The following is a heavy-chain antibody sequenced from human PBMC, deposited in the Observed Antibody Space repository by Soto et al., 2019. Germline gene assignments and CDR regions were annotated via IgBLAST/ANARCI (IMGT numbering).Heavy chain of an antibody. Sequence: GGSLRLSCAASGFTFSSYSMNWVRQAPGKGLEWVSSISSSGNYIYSADSVKGRFTISRDNTKSSLNLQMNSLRAEDTAVYYCARTGRWLQFEDYWGQGTLVTVSS. CDR1: GFTFSSYS. J-gene: IGHJ4*02. V-gene: IGHV3-21*01. D-gene: IGHD5-12*01. CDR2: ISSSGNYI. CDR3: ARTGRWLQFEDY.